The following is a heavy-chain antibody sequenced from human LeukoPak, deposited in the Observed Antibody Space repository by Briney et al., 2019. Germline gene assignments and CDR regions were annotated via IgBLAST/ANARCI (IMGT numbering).Heavy chain of an antibody. CDR3: AKRLHTSSWYVVGLDY. V-gene: IGHV3-23*01. D-gene: IGHD6-13*01. Sequence: GGSLRLSCAASGFTFNTYAMSWVRQAPGKGLEWVSAITGGGTSTYHADSVKGRFTISRDNSKNTLYLQMNSLRAEDTAVYYCAKRLHTSSWYVVGLDYWGQGTLVTVSS. J-gene: IGHJ4*02. CDR2: ITGGGTST. CDR1: GFTFNTYA.